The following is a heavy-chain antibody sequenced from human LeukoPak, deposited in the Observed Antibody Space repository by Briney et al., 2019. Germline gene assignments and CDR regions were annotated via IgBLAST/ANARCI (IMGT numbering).Heavy chain of an antibody. Sequence: TSVKVSCKASGFTFTSSAMQWVRQARGQRLEWIGWIFVGSGNTNYAQKVQERDTITRDMSTSTVYMELSSLRSEDTAVYYYAAVHTYYYDSSGYLSDYWGQGTLVTVSS. CDR2: IFVGSGNT. J-gene: IGHJ4*02. V-gene: IGHV1-58*02. CDR3: AAVHTYYYDSSGYLSDY. D-gene: IGHD3-22*01. CDR1: GFTFTSSA.